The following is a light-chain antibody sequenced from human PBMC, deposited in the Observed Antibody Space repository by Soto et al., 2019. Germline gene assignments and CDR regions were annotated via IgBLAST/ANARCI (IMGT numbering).Light chain of an antibody. CDR1: QSVSNNY. V-gene: IGKV3-20*01. Sequence: EIVLTQSPGTLSLSPGERATLSCRASQSVSNNYLAWYQQKPGQAPRLLIHGASNRASGIPDRFSGSGSGTDFTLTISRLEPEDFAVYYCQQYGSSPTFGQGTKVDIK. CDR3: QQYGSSPT. CDR2: GAS. J-gene: IGKJ1*01.